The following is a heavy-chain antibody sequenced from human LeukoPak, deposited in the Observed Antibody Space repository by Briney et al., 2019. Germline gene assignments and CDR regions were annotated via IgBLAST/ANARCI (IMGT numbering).Heavy chain of an antibody. J-gene: IGHJ4*02. Sequence: GGSLRLSCAASGFTFSSYSMNWVRQAPGKGLEWVSYISSSGSTIYYADSVKGRFTISRDNAKNSLYLQMNSLRAEDTAVYYCARAVGYWGYYFDYWGQGTLVTVSS. V-gene: IGHV3-48*04. D-gene: IGHD3-22*01. CDR2: ISSSGSTI. CDR3: ARAVGYWGYYFDY. CDR1: GFTFSSYS.